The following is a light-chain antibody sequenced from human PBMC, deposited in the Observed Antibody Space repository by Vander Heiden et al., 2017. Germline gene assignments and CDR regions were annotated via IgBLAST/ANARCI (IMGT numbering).Light chain of an antibody. Sequence: SVLTQPPSVSGAPGQRVTLSCTGSSSNIGAVYDVHWYQQLPGTAPKLLIYGNFNRPSGVPDRFSGSKSGTSASLTITGLQAEDEADYYCQSYDSSLSGYWVFGGGTKLTVL. V-gene: IGLV1-40*01. CDR1: SSNIGAVYD. J-gene: IGLJ3*02. CDR2: GNF. CDR3: QSYDSSLSGYWV.